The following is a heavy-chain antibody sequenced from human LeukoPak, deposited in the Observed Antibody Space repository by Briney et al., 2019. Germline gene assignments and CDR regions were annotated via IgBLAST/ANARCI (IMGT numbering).Heavy chain of an antibody. J-gene: IGHJ4*02. CDR2: IHHSGST. V-gene: IGHV4-59*02. CDR1: GDSVTNHQ. CDR3: ARYPLAFDF. D-gene: IGHD6-6*01. Sequence: SQSLSLACTVSGDSVTNHQWSWVRQPPGEGLEYIGYIHHSGSTNYNPSLKNRVTISIDTSKNHFSLRLISVTAADTAVYYCARYPLAFDFWGQGILVTVSS.